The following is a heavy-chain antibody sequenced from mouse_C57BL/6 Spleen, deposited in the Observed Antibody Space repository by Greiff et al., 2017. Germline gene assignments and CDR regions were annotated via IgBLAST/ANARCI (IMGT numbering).Heavy chain of an antibody. V-gene: IGHV7-3*01. Sequence: EVHLVESGGGLVQPGGSLSLSCAASGFTFTDYYMSWVRQPPGKALEWLGFIRNKANGYTTEYSASVKGRFTISRDNSQSILYLQMNALRAEDSATYYCARYKGLGQDYFDYWGQGTTLTVSS. CDR3: ARYKGLGQDYFDY. CDR2: IRNKANGYTT. CDR1: GFTFTDYY. J-gene: IGHJ2*01. D-gene: IGHD4-1*01.